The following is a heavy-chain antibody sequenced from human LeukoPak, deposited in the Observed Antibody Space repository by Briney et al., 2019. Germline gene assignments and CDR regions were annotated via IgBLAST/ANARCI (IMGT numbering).Heavy chain of an antibody. CDR1: GGSISSYY. V-gene: IGHV4-39*01. J-gene: IGHJ4*02. CDR3: ASLITMTSWD. D-gene: IGHD3-22*01. Sequence: PSETLSLTCTVSGGSISSYYWGWIRQPPGKGLEWIGSIYYSGSTYYNPSLKSRVTISVDTSKNQFSLKLSSVTAADTAVYYCASLITMTSWDWGQGTLVTVSS. CDR2: IYYSGST.